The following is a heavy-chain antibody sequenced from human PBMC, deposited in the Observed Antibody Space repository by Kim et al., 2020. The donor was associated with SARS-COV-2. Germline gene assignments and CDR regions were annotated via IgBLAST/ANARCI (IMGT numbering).Heavy chain of an antibody. CDR2: ISGSGCST. CDR3: AKDFAAAGSYYFDY. CDR1: GFTFSSYA. D-gene: IGHD6-13*01. V-gene: IGHV3-23*01. J-gene: IGHJ4*02. Sequence: GGSLRLSCAASGFTFSSYAMSWVRQAPGLGLKWVSAISGSGCSTYYADSVQDRFTISRDNSKNTLYLQMNSRRAEDTAVYYCAKDFAAAGSYYFDYWGQGTLDTGSS.